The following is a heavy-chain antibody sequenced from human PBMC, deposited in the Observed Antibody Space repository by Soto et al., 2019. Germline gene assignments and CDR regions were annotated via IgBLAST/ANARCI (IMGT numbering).Heavy chain of an antibody. V-gene: IGHV3-11*05. CDR2: ISSTGSYT. CDR1: GFTFSDYY. Sequence: QVQLVESGGGLVKPGGSLTLSCAASGFTFSDYYMSWIRQSPGKGLEWVAYISSTGSYTNYADSVKGRFTISRENAKNSLYLQMNSLRAEDTAVYYCARDGSGWASYFDYWGQGTLVTVSS. CDR3: ARDGSGWASYFDY. J-gene: IGHJ4*02. D-gene: IGHD6-19*01.